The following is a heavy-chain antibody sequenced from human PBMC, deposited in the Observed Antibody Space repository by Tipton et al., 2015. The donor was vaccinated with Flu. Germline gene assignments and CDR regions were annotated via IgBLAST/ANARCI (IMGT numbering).Heavy chain of an antibody. CDR3: ARARYCSGAICYHTFFDY. CDR1: GGSMSASISGYY. J-gene: IGHJ4*02. CDR2: IYDSGST. V-gene: IGHV4-61*08. Sequence: TLSLTCTVSGGSMSASISGYYWSWIRQPPGKGLEWIGYIYDSGSTNYNPSLKSRVTISIDTSKNQFSLKLSSVTTADSAVYYCARARYCSGAICYHTFFDYWGQGTLVTVSS. D-gene: IGHD2-15*01.